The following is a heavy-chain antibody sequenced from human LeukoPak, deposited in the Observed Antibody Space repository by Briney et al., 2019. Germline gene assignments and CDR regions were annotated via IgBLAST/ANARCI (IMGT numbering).Heavy chain of an antibody. CDR3: AKDLKIVGATRGAFDI. D-gene: IGHD1-26*01. V-gene: IGHV3-30-3*01. Sequence: GGSLRLSCAASGFTFSSYAMHWVRQAPGKGLEWVAVISYDGSNKYYADSVKGRFTISRDNSKNTLYLQMNSLRAEDTAVYYCAKDLKIVGATRGAFDIWGQGTMVTVSS. CDR1: GFTFSSYA. J-gene: IGHJ3*02. CDR2: ISYDGSNK.